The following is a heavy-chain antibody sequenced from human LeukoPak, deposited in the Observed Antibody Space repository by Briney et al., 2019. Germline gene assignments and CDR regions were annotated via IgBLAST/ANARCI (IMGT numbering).Heavy chain of an antibody. CDR2: LPYSGTT. D-gene: IGHD3-3*01. CDR3: ARSSYYDFWSGYFDY. J-gene: IGHJ4*02. Sequence: SETLSLTCAVSGDSISGSYWSWIRQPPGKGLEWIGFLPYSGTTSYNPSLKGRLSISGDTSRNQFSLKLDSVTAADTAVYYCARSSYYDFWSGYFDYWGQGTLVTVSS. CDR1: GDSISGSY. V-gene: IGHV4-59*08.